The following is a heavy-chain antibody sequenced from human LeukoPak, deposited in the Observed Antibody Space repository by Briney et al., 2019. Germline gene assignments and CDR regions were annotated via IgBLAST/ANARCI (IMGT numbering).Heavy chain of an antibody. Sequence: ASVKVSCKASGYTFTGYYMHWVRQAPGQGLEWMGWINPNSGGTNYAQKFQGRVTMTRDTSISTAYMELSRLRSDDTAVYYCARGRRYYDILTGYYTASYYYMDVWGKGTSVTISS. CDR3: ARGRRYYDILTGYYTASYYYMDV. CDR2: INPNSGGT. CDR1: GYTFTGYY. J-gene: IGHJ6*03. V-gene: IGHV1-2*02. D-gene: IGHD3-9*01.